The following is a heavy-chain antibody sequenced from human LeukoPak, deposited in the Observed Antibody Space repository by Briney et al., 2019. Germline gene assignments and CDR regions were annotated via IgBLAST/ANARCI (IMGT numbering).Heavy chain of an antibody. CDR2: INSDGSST. J-gene: IGHJ3*01. CDR1: GFTFSSYW. V-gene: IGHV3-74*01. CDR3: AKALTPNNWNYVRDGFDV. D-gene: IGHD1-7*01. Sequence: GGSLRLSCAASGFTFSSYWMHWVRQAPGKGLVWVSRINSDGSSTSYADSVKGRFTISRDNSKNTLYLQMNSLRAEDTAVYYCAKALTPNNWNYVRDGFDVWGQGTMVTVSS.